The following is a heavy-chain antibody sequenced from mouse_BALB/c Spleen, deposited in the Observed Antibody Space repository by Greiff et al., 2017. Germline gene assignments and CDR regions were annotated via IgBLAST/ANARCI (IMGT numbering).Heavy chain of an antibody. D-gene: IGHD2-3*01. CDR1: GYSITSDYA. V-gene: IGHV3-2*02. Sequence: ESGPGLVKPSQSLSLTCPVTGYSITSDYAWNWIRQFPGNKLEWMGYISYSGSTSYNPSLKSRISITRDTSKNQFFLQLNSVTTEDTATYYCARFDGSSYYYAMDYWGQGTSVTVSS. CDR2: ISYSGST. J-gene: IGHJ4*01. CDR3: ARFDGSSYYYAMDY.